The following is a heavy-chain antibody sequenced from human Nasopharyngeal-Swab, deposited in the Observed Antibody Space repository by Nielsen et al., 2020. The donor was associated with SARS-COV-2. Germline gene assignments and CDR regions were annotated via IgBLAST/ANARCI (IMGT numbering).Heavy chain of an antibody. J-gene: IGHJ4*02. CDR1: GFVFGSYS. Sequence: GESLKISCAAPGFVFGSYSMNWVRQAPGKGLEWVAYISSGSHIIYHADSVKGRFTISRDNANNVLYLEMNSLRVEDTAMFYCARITSAGLDWGQGTQVTVSS. V-gene: IGHV3-48*04. CDR3: ARITSAGLD. CDR2: ISSGSHII. D-gene: IGHD3-16*01.